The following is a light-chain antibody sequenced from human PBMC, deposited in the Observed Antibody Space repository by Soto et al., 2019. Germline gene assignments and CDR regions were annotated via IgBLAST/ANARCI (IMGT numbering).Light chain of an antibody. J-gene: IGKJ3*01. Sequence: EIVLTQSPATLSLSPGDTATLSCRASQSVSSYLAWYQQKPGQPPRLLIYDASNRATGIPARFSCRGSGTDFTLTISSLEPEDFAVYFCQQRSNRPLTFGPGTKVDIK. CDR1: QSVSSY. CDR3: QQRSNRPLT. V-gene: IGKV3-11*01. CDR2: DAS.